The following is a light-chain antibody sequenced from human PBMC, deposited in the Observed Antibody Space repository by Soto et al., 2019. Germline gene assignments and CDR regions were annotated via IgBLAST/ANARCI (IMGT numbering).Light chain of an antibody. J-gene: IGLJ2*01. CDR1: SGDVGAYRL. Sequence: QSVLTQPASVSGSPGQSITISCTGTSGDVGAYRLVSWYQQHPGKAPRLMIFDVDNRPSGVSTRFSGSKSGNTASLTISGLQAEDEADYYCCSYSGSNTIVVFGGGTKLTVL. CDR2: DVD. V-gene: IGLV2-14*03. CDR3: CSYSGSNTIVV.